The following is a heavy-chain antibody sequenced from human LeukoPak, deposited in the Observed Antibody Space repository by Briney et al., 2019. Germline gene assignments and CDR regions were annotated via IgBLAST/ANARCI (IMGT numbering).Heavy chain of an antibody. CDR1: GFTFSNAW. D-gene: IGHD4-17*01. CDR3: ARGDPTVTTTGSGGLDI. CDR2: IKSKTDGGTT. V-gene: IGHV3-15*05. J-gene: IGHJ3*02. Sequence: GGSLRLSCAASGFTFSNAWMSWVRQAPGKGLEWVGRIKSKTDGGTTDYAAPVKGRFTISRDNAKNTLYLQMNSLRAEDTAVYYCARGDPTVTTTGSGGLDIWGQGTMVTVSS.